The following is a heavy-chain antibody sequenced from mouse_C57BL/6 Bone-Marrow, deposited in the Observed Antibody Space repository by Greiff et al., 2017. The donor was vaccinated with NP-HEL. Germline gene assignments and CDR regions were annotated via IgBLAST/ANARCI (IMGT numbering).Heavy chain of an antibody. J-gene: IGHJ4*01. CDR3: ARHPVYDGYDYYAMDY. D-gene: IGHD2-3*01. V-gene: IGHV2-6-1*01. CDR2: IWSDGST. Sequence: VQGVESGPGLVAPSQSLSITCTVSGFSLTSYGVHWVRQPPGKGLEWLVVIWSDGSTTYNSALKSRLSISKDNSKSQVFLKMNSLQTDDTAMYYCARHPVYDGYDYYAMDYWGQGTSVTVSS. CDR1: GFSLTSYG.